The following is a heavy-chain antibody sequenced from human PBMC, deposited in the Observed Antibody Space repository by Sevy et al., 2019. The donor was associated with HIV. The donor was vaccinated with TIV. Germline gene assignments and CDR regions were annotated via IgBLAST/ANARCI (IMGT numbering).Heavy chain of an antibody. CDR1: GYTFTTYG. D-gene: IGHD3-22*01. Sequence: ASVKVSCKASGYTFTTYGINWVRQAPGQGLEWMGWISAYNGNTNYAQKLQGRVTMTKETSTSTAYMELRSLRSDDTAVYFCARDYYDSSGSYSADAFDIWGQWTMVTVSS. J-gene: IGHJ3*02. CDR3: ARDYYDSSGSYSADAFDI. V-gene: IGHV1-18*04. CDR2: ISAYNGNT.